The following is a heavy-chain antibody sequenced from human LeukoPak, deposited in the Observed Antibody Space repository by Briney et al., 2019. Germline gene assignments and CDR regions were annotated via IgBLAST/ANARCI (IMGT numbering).Heavy chain of an antibody. Sequence: GESLKISCKGSGYSFTSYWIGWVRQMPGKGLEWMGTIYPGDSDTRYSPSFQGQVTISADKSISTAYLQWSSLKASDTAMYYCARHSAYYGSGSYYYYYYMDVWGKGTTVTVSS. J-gene: IGHJ6*03. D-gene: IGHD3-10*01. CDR2: IYPGDSDT. V-gene: IGHV5-51*01. CDR1: GYSFTSYW. CDR3: ARHSAYYGSGSYYYYYYMDV.